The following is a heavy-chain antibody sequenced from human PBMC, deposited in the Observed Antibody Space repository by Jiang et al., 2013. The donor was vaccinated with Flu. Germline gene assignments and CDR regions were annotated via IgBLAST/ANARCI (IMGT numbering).Heavy chain of an antibody. CDR2: INTNTGNP. V-gene: IGHV7-4-1*02. J-gene: IGHJ4*02. D-gene: IGHD6-13*01. CDR3: ARAGRAGSSGWYDYFEY. CDR1: GYTFTSYA. Sequence: PGASVKVSCKASGYTFTSYAMNWMRQAPGQGLEWMGWINTNTGNPRYGQGFTGRFVFSLDTSVSTAYLEISSLQAEDTAVYYCARAGRAGSSGWYDYFEYWGQGTLVTVSS.